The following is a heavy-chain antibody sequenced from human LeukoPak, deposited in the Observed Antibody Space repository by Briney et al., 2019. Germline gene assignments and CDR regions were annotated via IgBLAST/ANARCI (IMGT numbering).Heavy chain of an antibody. Sequence: PSQTLSLTCTVSGGSISSGGYYWSWIRQPPGKGLEWIGYIYHSGSTYYNPSLKSRVTISVDRSKNQFSLKLSSVTAADTAVYYCARELGIGLYDFWSGGYWFDPWGQGTLVTVSS. V-gene: IGHV4-30-2*01. J-gene: IGHJ5*02. CDR2: IYHSGST. CDR1: GGSISSGGYY. D-gene: IGHD3-3*01. CDR3: ARELGIGLYDFWSGGYWFDP.